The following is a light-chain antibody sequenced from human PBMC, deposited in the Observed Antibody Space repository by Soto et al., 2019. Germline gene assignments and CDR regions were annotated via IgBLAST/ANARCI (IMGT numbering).Light chain of an antibody. CDR1: HYIYSN. CDR3: QQYEHLPRK. CDR2: RAS. J-gene: IGKJ1*01. V-gene: IGKV3-15*01. Sequence: EIVLTQSPSTLSLAPWERATLSCTASHYIYSNVAWFQQRPGQAPRLLIYRASTRATGTPARFSGSGSGTDFTLTISSLQPEDIATYYCQQYEHLPRKFGPGTKVAIK.